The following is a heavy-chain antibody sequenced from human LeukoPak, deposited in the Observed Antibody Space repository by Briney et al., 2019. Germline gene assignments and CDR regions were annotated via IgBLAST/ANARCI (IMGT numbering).Heavy chain of an antibody. Sequence: PSETLSLTCTVSGGSISSYYWSWLRQPPGKGLEWIGYIYYSGSTNYNPSLKSRVTISVDTSKNQFSLKLSSVTAADTAVYYCASSNSSSWYTQLGYWGQGTLVTVSS. CDR2: IYYSGST. D-gene: IGHD6-13*01. V-gene: IGHV4-59*01. J-gene: IGHJ4*02. CDR1: GGSISSYY. CDR3: ASSNSSSWYTQLGY.